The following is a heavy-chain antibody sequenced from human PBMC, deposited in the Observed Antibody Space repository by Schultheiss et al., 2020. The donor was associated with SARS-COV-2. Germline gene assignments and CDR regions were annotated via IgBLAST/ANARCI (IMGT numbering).Heavy chain of an antibody. V-gene: IGHV1-2*02. D-gene: IGHD1-14*01. Sequence: ASVKVSCKASGYTFTGYYMHWVRQAPGQGLEWMGWINPNSGGTNYAQKFQGRVTMSRDASINTDYMELSRLRSDDTAVYYCALIPASAYFYQYGMDVWGQGTTVTVSS. J-gene: IGHJ6*02. CDR1: GYTFTGYY. CDR2: INPNSGGT. CDR3: ALIPASAYFYQYGMDV.